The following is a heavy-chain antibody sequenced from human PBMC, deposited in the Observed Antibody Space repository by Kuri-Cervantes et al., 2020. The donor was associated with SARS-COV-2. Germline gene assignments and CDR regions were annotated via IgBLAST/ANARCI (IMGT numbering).Heavy chain of an antibody. Sequence: GESLKISCKASGYTFTGYYMHWVRQAPGQGLEWMGWINPNSGGTNYAQKFQGRVTMTRDTSISTAYMELSRLRSEDTAVYYCATAKGGSYIFAFDIWGQGTMVTVSS. CDR3: ATAKGGSYIFAFDI. V-gene: IGHV1-2*02. CDR1: GYTFTGYY. D-gene: IGHD1-26*01. J-gene: IGHJ3*02. CDR2: INPNSGGT.